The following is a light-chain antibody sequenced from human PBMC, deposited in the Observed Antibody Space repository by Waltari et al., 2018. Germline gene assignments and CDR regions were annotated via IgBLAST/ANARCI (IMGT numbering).Light chain of an antibody. J-gene: IGLJ3*02. CDR3: CSYAGGPSWV. Sequence: QSALTQPRSVSGSPGQSVTISCTGTSSDVGGYNFVSWYQQKPGNPPKFIIYEVDRRPSGAPDRFSGSKSGNTASLTISGLQTEDEADYYCCSYAGGPSWVFGGGTMLTVL. V-gene: IGLV2-11*01. CDR2: EVD. CDR1: SSDVGGYNF.